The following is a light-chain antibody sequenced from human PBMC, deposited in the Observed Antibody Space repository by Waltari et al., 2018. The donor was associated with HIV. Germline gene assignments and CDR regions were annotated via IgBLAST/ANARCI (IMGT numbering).Light chain of an antibody. CDR1: HSDICKYNL. CDR2: EVT. V-gene: IGLV2-23*02. Sequence: QSALTQPASVSGSPGQSITISCTGTHSDICKYNLVSWYQQHPGKVPKVLIFEVTTRPSGISHRFSGSKSDNTASLTISGLQAEDEADYYCSSYATGNTYVFGTGTSVTVL. CDR3: SSYATGNTYV. J-gene: IGLJ1*01.